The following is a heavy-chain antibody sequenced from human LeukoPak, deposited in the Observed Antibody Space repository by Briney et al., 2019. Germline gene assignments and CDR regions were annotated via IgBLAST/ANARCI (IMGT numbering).Heavy chain of an antibody. CDR1: GGSFSGYY. CDR3: ARSTSVATIDY. Sequence: SETLSLTRAVYGGSFSGYYWSWIRQPPGKGLEWIGEINHSGSTNYNPSLKSRVTISVDTSKNQFSLKLSSVTAADTAVYYCARSTSVATIDYWGQGTLVTVSS. CDR2: INHSGST. V-gene: IGHV4-34*01. D-gene: IGHD5-12*01. J-gene: IGHJ4*02.